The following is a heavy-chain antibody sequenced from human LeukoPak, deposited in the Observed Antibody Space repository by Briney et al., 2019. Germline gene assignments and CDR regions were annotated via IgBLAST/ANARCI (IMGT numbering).Heavy chain of an antibody. V-gene: IGHV3-21*01. CDR3: ARERGGDGYYVDY. J-gene: IGHJ4*02. D-gene: IGHD5-24*01. Sequence: GGSLRLSCAASGFTFSSYSMNWVRQAPGKGLEWVSSISSSSSYIYYADSVKGRFTISRDNAKNSLYLQMNSLRAEDTAVYYCARERGGDGYYVDYWGQGTLVTLSS. CDR1: GFTFSSYS. CDR2: ISSSSSYI.